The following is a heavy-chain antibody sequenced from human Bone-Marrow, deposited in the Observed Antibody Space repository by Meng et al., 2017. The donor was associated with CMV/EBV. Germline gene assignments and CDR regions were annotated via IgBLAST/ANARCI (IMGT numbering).Heavy chain of an antibody. CDR1: GFTFSSYA. V-gene: IGHV3-21*01. Sequence: GESLKISCAASGFTFSSYAMHWVRQAPGKGLEWVSSISSSSSYIYYADSVKGRFTISRDNAKNSLYLQMNSLRAEDTAVYYCGGGSRHYYYYGMDVWGQGTTVTVSS. CDR2: ISSSSSYI. CDR3: GGGSRHYYYYGMDV. D-gene: IGHD3-16*01. J-gene: IGHJ6*02.